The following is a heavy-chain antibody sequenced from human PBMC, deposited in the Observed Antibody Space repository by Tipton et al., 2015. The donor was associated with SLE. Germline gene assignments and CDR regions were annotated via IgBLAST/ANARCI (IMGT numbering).Heavy chain of an antibody. CDR1: GDSLSGQY. J-gene: IGHJ6*03. CDR3: VRGPWAYYYYMDV. CDR2: VFRGGST. D-gene: IGHD7-27*01. V-gene: IGHV4-34*01. Sequence: TLSLTCSVYGDSLSGQYWSWIRQPPGKGLEWIGEVFRGGSTNYNPSLMSRVTISVDTSKTQFSLIVTSVTAADTAVYYCVRGPWAYYYYMDVWGKGTKVTVSS.